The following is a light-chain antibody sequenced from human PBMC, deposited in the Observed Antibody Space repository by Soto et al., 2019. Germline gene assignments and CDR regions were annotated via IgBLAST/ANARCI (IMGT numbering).Light chain of an antibody. CDR2: AAS. V-gene: IGKV1-39*01. CDR3: QQTYSSPIT. J-gene: IGKJ1*01. CDR1: QSMKTY. Sequence: DIQMTQSPSSLSASVGDRVTITCRASQSMKTYLNWYQQKPGQAPKLLIYAASSLQSGVPSRFSGSGSGTDFPLTISSLQPEDVATYYCQQTYSSPITFGQGTRVEIK.